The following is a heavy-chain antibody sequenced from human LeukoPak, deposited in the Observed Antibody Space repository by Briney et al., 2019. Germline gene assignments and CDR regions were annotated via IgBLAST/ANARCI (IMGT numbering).Heavy chain of an antibody. CDR3: AKDGGYGSGSYYPDY. J-gene: IGHJ4*02. Sequence: GGSLRLSCAASGFTFSFYSMNWVRQAPGKGLEWVSYISSSSSTIYYADSVKGRFTISRDNAKKSLYLQMNSLRAEDTAVYYCAKDGGYGSGSYYPDYWGQGTLVTVSS. D-gene: IGHD3-10*01. CDR2: ISSSSSTI. CDR1: GFTFSFYS. V-gene: IGHV3-48*01.